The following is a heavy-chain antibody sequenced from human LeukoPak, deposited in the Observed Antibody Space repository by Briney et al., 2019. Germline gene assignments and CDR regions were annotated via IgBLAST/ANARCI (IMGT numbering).Heavy chain of an antibody. D-gene: IGHD6-19*01. Sequence: PGGSLRLSCAASGFTFSSYGMSWVRQAPGKGLEWVSAISGSGGSTYYADSVKGRFTISRDNSKNTLYLQMNSLRAEDTAVYYCAGVAVAGRESRPFDYWGQGTLVTVSS. J-gene: IGHJ4*02. CDR3: AGVAVAGRESRPFDY. CDR1: GFTFSSYG. CDR2: ISGSGGST. V-gene: IGHV3-23*01.